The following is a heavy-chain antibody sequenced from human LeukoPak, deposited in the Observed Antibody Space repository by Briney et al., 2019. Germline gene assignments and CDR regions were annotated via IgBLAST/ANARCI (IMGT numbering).Heavy chain of an antibody. D-gene: IGHD2-2*01. CDR2: ISYDGSNK. V-gene: IGHV3-30-3*02. CDR1: GFTFSSYA. J-gene: IGHJ4*02. Sequence: PGGSLRLSCAASGFTFSSYAMHWVRQAPGKGLEGVAVISYDGSNKYYADSVKGRFTISRDNSKNTLYLQMNSLRAEDTAVYYCAKHPKPAARYYFDYWGQGTLVTVSS. CDR3: AKHPKPAARYYFDY.